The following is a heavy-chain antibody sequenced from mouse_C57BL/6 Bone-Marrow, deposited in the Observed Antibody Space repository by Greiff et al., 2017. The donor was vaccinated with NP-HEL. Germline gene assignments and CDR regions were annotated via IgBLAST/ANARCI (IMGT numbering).Heavy chain of an antibody. CDR3: ARPSFYYYGSSYPFAY. V-gene: IGHV5-6*01. J-gene: IGHJ3*01. D-gene: IGHD1-1*01. CDR1: GFTFSSYG. CDR2: ISSGGSYT. Sequence: EVKLVESGGDLVKPGGSLKLSCAASGFTFSSYGMSWVRQTPDKRLEWVATISSGGSYTYYPDSVKGRFTISRDNAKNTLYLQMSSLKSEDTAMYYCARPSFYYYGSSYPFAYWGQGTLVTVSA.